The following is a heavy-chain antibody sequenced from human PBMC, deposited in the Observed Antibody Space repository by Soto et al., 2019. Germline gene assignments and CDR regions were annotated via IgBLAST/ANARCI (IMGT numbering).Heavy chain of an antibody. CDR3: ARQGYSSSPYHDAFDI. D-gene: IGHD6-6*01. V-gene: IGHV4-59*08. J-gene: IGHJ3*02. CDR1: GGSISSYY. Sequence: PSETLSLTCTVSGGSISSYYWSWIRQPPGKGLEWIGYIYYSGTTNYNPSLKSRVTISLDTSKNQFSLRLSSVTAADTAVYYCARQGYSSSPYHDAFDIWGQGTMVTVSS. CDR2: IYYSGTT.